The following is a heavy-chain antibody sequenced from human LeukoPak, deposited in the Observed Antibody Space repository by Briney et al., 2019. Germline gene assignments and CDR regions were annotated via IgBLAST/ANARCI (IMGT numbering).Heavy chain of an antibody. CDR1: GFTFSSYV. V-gene: IGHV3-21*01. Sequence: GGSLRLSCAASGFTFSSYVTHWVRQAPGKGLEWVSSISSSSSYIYYADSVKGRFTISRDNAKNSLYLQMNSLRAEDTAVYYCAREGGYGLFDYWGQGTLVTVSS. D-gene: IGHD5-12*01. CDR3: AREGGYGLFDY. CDR2: ISSSSSYI. J-gene: IGHJ4*02.